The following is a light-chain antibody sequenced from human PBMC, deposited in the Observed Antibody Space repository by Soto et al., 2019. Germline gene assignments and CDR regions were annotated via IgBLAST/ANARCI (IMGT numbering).Light chain of an antibody. CDR3: QQYNNWPWT. Sequence: EIQMTQTPSSVSASVGDRVTITCRASQGISSWLAWYQQKPGKAPKLLIYGAPSLQSGVPSRFSGSGSGTDFTLIISSLQPEDFAVYYCQQYNNWPWTFGQGTKV. J-gene: IGKJ1*01. CDR2: GAP. CDR1: QGISSW. V-gene: IGKV1-12*01.